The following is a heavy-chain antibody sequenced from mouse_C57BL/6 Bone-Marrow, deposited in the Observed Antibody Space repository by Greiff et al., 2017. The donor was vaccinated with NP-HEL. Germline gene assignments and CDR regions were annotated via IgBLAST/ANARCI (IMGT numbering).Heavy chain of an antibody. V-gene: IGHV1-52*01. J-gene: IGHJ1*03. CDR2: IDPSDSET. CDR1: GYTFTSYW. Sequence: QVQLQQPGAELVRPGSSVKLSCKASGYTFTSYWMHWVKQRPIQGLEWIGNIDPSDSETHYNQKFKDKATLTVDKSSSTAYMQLSSLTSEDSAVYYCASIYDGYYWYFDVWGTGTTVTVSS. CDR3: ASIYDGYYWYFDV. D-gene: IGHD2-3*01.